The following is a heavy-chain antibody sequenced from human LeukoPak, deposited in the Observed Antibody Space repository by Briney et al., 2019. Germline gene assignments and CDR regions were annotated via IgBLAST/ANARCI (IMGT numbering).Heavy chain of an antibody. Sequence: SETLSLTCTVSGYSISSIYCWGWIRQPPGKGLEWIGRICHTGSTYYNPSLKSRVTMSVDTSKNQFSLNLSSVTAADTAMYYCARDLRYYDSSAEWWFDPWGRGTLVTVSS. CDR2: ICHTGST. CDR1: GYSISSIYC. CDR3: ARDLRYYDSSAEWWFDP. V-gene: IGHV4-38-2*02. J-gene: IGHJ5*02. D-gene: IGHD3-22*01.